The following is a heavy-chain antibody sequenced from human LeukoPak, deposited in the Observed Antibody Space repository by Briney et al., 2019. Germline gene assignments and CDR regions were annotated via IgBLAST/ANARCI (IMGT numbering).Heavy chain of an antibody. Sequence: WGSLRLSCSASGFIFTDYTIHWVRQAPGKGLEYVSAITNYGDGTYYADSVKGRFTISRDNSKNTVWLQMSSLRPEDTAVYYCVKDTRDTRDDYWGQGTLVTVSS. V-gene: IGHV3-64D*06. J-gene: IGHJ4*02. CDR3: VKDTRDTRDDY. CDR1: GFIFTDYT. D-gene: IGHD5-24*01. CDR2: ITNYGDGT.